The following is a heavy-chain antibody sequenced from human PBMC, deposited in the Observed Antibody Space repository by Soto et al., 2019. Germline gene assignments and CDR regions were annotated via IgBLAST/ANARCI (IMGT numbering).Heavy chain of an antibody. J-gene: IGHJ4*02. D-gene: IGHD4-4*01. CDR2: INSDGSRT. CDR3: ARETYRGFYFDY. V-gene: IGHV3-74*01. CDR1: GVTFADYG. Sequence: GGSLRLSCAASGVTFADYGTRWVRQAPGKGLVWVSRINSDGSRTSYADSVTGRFTISRDNAKNTLYLQMNSLRVEDTALYYCARETYRGFYFDYWGQGTLVTVSS.